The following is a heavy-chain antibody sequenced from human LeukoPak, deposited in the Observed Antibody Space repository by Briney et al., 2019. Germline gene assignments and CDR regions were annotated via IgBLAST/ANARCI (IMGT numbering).Heavy chain of an antibody. J-gene: IGHJ4*02. CDR2: INWNGGST. CDR1: GFTFDDYG. Sequence: GGSLRLSCAASGFTFDDYGMSWVRHAPGKGLEWVSGINWNGGSTGYADSVKGRFTISRDNAKNSLYLQMNSLRAEGTALYYCARDQMITFGGVIVAFDYWGQGTLVTVSS. D-gene: IGHD3-16*02. CDR3: ARDQMITFGGVIVAFDY. V-gene: IGHV3-20*04.